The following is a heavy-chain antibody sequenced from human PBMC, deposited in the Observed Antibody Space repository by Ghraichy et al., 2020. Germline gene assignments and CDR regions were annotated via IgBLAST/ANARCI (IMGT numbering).Heavy chain of an antibody. Sequence: GESLNISCAASGFTFSSHWMSWVRQAPGKGLEGVANIKQDGSNKYYVDSVKGRFTISRDNAKNSLYLQMNSLRAEETAVYYCARDRGSSFWCDYYKGLFDYWGQGTLVTVSS. CDR2: IKQDGSNK. CDR3: ARDRGSSFWCDYYKGLFDY. V-gene: IGHV3-7*03. D-gene: IGHD3-3*01. J-gene: IGHJ4*02. CDR1: GFTFSSHW.